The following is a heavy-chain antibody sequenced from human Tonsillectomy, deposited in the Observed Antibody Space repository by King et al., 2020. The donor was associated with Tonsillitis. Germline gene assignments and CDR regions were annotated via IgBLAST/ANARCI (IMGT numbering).Heavy chain of an antibody. J-gene: IGHJ6*02. V-gene: IGHV4-59*01. CDR1: GGPISSYY. CDR3: ARGGFPPSYYGMDV. Sequence: QLQESGPGLVKPSETLSLTCTVSGGPISSYYWSWIRQPPGKGLEWIGYIYYSGSTDYNPSLKSRVTISVDTSKNPFSLKLSSVTAADTAVYCCARGGFPPSYYGMDVWGQGTTVTVS. CDR2: IYYSGST.